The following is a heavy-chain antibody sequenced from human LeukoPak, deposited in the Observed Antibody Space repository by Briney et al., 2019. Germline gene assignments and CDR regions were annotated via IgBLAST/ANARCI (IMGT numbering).Heavy chain of an antibody. Sequence: SCKASGYSFTGHYMHWVRQSPGKGLEWVAVLWYDGTNKNYAESVKGRFIISRDNPKNTLYLQMNSLRTEDTAVYYCARDEGMAATTIDYWGQGTLVTVSS. CDR2: LWYDGTNK. J-gene: IGHJ4*02. CDR1: GYSFTGHY. V-gene: IGHV3-33*01. D-gene: IGHD1-26*01. CDR3: ARDEGMAATTIDY.